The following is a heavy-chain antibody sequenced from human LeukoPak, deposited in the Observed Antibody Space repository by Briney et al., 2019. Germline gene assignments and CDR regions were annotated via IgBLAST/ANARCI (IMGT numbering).Heavy chain of an antibody. CDR1: GFTFSSYG. Sequence: PGRSLRLSCAASGFTFSSYGMHWVRQAPGKGLEWVAVIWSDGSNEYYADSVKGRFTISRDNSKNTLYLLMDSLRAEDTAVYYCARGPYDSSTYYYGPGYWGQGTLVTVSS. CDR3: ARGPYDSSTYYYGPGY. D-gene: IGHD3-22*01. V-gene: IGHV3-33*01. J-gene: IGHJ4*02. CDR2: IWSDGSNE.